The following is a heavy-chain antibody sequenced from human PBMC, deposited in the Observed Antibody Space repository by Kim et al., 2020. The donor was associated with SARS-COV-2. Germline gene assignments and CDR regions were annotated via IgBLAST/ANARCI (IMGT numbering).Heavy chain of an antibody. CDR1: GFTFSSYA. Sequence: GGSLRLSCAASGFTFSSYAMSWVRQAPGKGLEWVSAISGSGGRTYYADSVKGRFTISRDNSKNTLYLQMNSLRAEDTAVYYCAKGRTLWFGELSDYWGQGTLVTVSS. CDR2: ISGSGGRT. J-gene: IGHJ4*02. D-gene: IGHD3-10*01. V-gene: IGHV3-23*01. CDR3: AKGRTLWFGELSDY.